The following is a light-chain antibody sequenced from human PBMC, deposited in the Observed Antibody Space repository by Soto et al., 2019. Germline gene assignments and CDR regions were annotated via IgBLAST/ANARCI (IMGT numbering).Light chain of an antibody. CDR1: QSISSY. Sequence: DIQMTQSPSSLSASVGDRVTITCRASQSISSYLNWYQQKPGKAPKLLIYAASSSQSGVPSRFSGSGSGTDFTLTISSLQPEDFATYYCQKYNSAPWTFGQGTKVDIK. J-gene: IGKJ1*01. CDR3: QKYNSAPWT. V-gene: IGKV1-39*01. CDR2: AAS.